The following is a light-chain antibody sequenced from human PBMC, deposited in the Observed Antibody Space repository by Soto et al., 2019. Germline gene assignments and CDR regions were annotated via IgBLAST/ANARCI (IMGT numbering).Light chain of an antibody. CDR3: QKYNSWPRT. J-gene: IGKJ1*01. CDR1: QSVNSN. V-gene: IGKV3-15*01. Sequence: IGVAQAPATLSVAPRESTTISCRASQSVNSNLAWYQQKPGQAPRLIIYGASSRATGIPARLSGSGSGTEFTLTITRLQSEDFAVYYCQKYNSWPRTFGQGTKVDIK. CDR2: GAS.